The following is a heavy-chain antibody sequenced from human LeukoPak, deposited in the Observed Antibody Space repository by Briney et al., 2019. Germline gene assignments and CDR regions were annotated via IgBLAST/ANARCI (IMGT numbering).Heavy chain of an antibody. V-gene: IGHV3-7*01. Sequence: GRCLRLFCGASGFSLHWCWMRWVRQAPGKGREWVANKKQDGSEKYYVDSVKGRFTISRDNAKNSLYLQINSLRAEDTAVYYCARDFNIAAAGTDYMDVWGKGTTVTVSS. D-gene: IGHD6-13*01. CDR1: GFSLHWCW. CDR3: ARDFNIAAAGTDYMDV. CDR2: KKQDGSEK. J-gene: IGHJ6*03.